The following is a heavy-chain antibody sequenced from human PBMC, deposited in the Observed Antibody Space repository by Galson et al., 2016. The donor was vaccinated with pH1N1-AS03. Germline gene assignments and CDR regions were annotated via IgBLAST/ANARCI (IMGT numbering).Heavy chain of an antibody. J-gene: IGHJ4*02. D-gene: IGHD3-16*01. CDR3: ARDSSAGGTFDY. V-gene: IGHV3-48*02. CDR1: GFTFNSYH. CDR2: INSGSYII. Sequence: SLRLSCAASGFTFNSYHMSWVRQAPGKGLEWVSYINSGSYIIHYADSVKGRFTISRDNAKNSLYLQMDSLRDEDTATYFCARDSSAGGTFDYWGRGAMVTVSS.